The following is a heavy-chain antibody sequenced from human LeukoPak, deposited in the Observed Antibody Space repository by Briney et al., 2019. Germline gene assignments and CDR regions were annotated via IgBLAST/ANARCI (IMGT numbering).Heavy chain of an antibody. V-gene: IGHV4-59*01. Sequence: SETPSLTCTVSGDSISSYFWSWIRQPPGKELEWMGCIFSSGRTNYKPTLKSRVSISVNTSKKQFSLELSSVTAADTAVYYCARGVSGFSRIFDYWGQGTLVTVSS. CDR1: GDSISSYF. CDR3: ARGVSGFSRIFDY. J-gene: IGHJ4*02. CDR2: IFSSGRT. D-gene: IGHD2-15*01.